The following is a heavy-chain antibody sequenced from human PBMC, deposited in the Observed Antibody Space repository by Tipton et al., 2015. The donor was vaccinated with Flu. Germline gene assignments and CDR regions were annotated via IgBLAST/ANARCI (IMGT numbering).Heavy chain of an antibody. J-gene: IGHJ5*02. CDR2: VFYTGST. CDR1: GGSISSYY. D-gene: IGHD3-10*01. CDR3: ARIQGGYYGSESYDT. Sequence: TLSLTCSVSGGSISSYYWSWIRQPPGKGLEWIGYVFYTGSTDYNPSLKSRVTISVDTSKNQFSLELISVTAADTAVYYCARIQGGYYGSESYDTRSQGMLVTVSS. V-gene: IGHV4-59*01.